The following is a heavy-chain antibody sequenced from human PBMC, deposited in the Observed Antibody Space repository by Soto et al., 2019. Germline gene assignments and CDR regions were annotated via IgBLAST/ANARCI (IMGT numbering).Heavy chain of an antibody. J-gene: IGHJ4*02. Sequence: AAVKVSCKVSGYTLTELSMHWVRQAPGKGLELMGWINPKSGDTSYARKFQDRVTMTWDTSISTAYMELSRLTSDDTAVFYCANAVGTTVVTYRGQGTLVTVSS. CDR1: GYTLTELS. D-gene: IGHD5-18*01. V-gene: IGHV1-2*07. CDR3: ANAVGTTVVTY. CDR2: INPKSGDT.